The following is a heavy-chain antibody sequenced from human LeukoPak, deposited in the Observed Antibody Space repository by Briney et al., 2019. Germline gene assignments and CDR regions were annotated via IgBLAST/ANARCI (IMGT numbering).Heavy chain of an antibody. D-gene: IGHD5-24*01. CDR3: ASVRRGVEMATGDFDY. CDR1: GYTVTSYD. Sequence: VASVKVSCKASGYTVTSYDINWVRQATGQGLEWMGWMNPNSGNTGYAQKFQGRVTMTRNTSKSTAYLELSSLRSEDTAVYYCASVRRGVEMATGDFDYWGQGTLVTVSS. V-gene: IGHV1-8*01. CDR2: MNPNSGNT. J-gene: IGHJ4*02.